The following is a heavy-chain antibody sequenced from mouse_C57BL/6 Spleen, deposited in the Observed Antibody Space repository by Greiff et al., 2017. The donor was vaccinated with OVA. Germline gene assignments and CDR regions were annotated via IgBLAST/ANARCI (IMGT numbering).Heavy chain of an antibody. CDR1: GYTFTSYW. D-gene: IGHD1-1*01. J-gene: IGHJ4*01. CDR3: ARSTVVATDYAMDY. CDR2: IYPSDSET. Sequence: QVQLKQPGAELVRPGSSVKLSCKASGYTFTSYWMDWVKQRPGQGLEWIGNIYPSDSETHYNQKFKDKATLTVDKSSSTAYMQLSSLTSEDSAVYYCARSTVVATDYAMDYWGQGTSVTVSS. V-gene: IGHV1-61*01.